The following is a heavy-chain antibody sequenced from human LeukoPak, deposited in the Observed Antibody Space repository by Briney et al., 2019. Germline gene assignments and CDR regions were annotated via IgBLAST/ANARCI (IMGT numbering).Heavy chain of an antibody. Sequence: GGSLRLSCAASGFTFSSYEMNWVRQAPGKGLEWVAVISYDGSNKYYADSVKGRFTISRDNSKNTLYLQMNSLRAEDTAVYYCARDPIGFGSAGNDYWGQGTLVTVSS. CDR1: GFTFSSYE. CDR3: ARDPIGFGSAGNDY. J-gene: IGHJ4*02. CDR2: ISYDGSNK. D-gene: IGHD2-21*01. V-gene: IGHV3-30*04.